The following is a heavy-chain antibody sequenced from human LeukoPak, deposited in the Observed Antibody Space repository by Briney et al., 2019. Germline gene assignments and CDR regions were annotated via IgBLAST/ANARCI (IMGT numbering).Heavy chain of an antibody. CDR1: GFTFSDYY. V-gene: IGHV3-11*04. CDR3: ARDPHGDFGYYFDY. Sequence: PGGSLRLSCAASGFTFSDYYMSWIRQAPGKGLEWVSHISSSNAIIYYADSVKGRFTISRDNSKNTLYLQMNSLRAEDTAVYYCARDPHGDFGYYFDYWGQGTLVTVSS. D-gene: IGHD4-17*01. CDR2: ISSSNAII. J-gene: IGHJ4*02.